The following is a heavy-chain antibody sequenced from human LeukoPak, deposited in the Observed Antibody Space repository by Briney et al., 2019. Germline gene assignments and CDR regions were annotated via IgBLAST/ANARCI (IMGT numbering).Heavy chain of an antibody. CDR3: AREVEMATQFDY. Sequence: PSETLSLTCTVSGGFISTHYWSWIRQPAGKGLEWIGRISTTGSTNYNPSLSSRVTMSIDTSKDQFSLKLRSVTAADTAVYYCAREVEMATQFDYWGQGTLVTVSS. D-gene: IGHD5-24*01. V-gene: IGHV4-4*07. J-gene: IGHJ4*02. CDR2: ISTTGST. CDR1: GGFISTHY.